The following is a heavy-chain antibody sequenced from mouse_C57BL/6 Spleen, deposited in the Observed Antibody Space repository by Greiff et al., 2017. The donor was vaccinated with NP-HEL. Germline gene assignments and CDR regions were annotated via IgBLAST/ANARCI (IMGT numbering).Heavy chain of an antibody. CDR3: ARISNSLDD. V-gene: IGHV7-3*01. Sequence: DVMLVESGGGLVQPGGSLSLSCAASGFTFTDYYMSWVRQPPGKALEWLGFIRNKANGYTTEYSASVKGRFTISRDNSQSILYLQMNALRAEDSATYYCARISNSLDDWGQGTTLTVSS. CDR2: IRNKANGYTT. D-gene: IGHD2-5*01. J-gene: IGHJ2*01. CDR1: GFTFTDYY.